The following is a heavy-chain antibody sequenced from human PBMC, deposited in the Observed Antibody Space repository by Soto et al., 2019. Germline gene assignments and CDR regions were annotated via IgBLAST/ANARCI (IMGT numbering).Heavy chain of an antibody. CDR1: GFTFSSYG. CDR3: ARDLLSSSSKAYYYYYGMDV. Sequence: GGSLRLSCAASGFTFSSYGMHWVRQAPGKGLEWAAVIWYDGSNKYYADSVKGRFTISRDNSKNTLYLQMNSLRAEDTAVYYCARDLLSSSSKAYYYYYGMDVWGQGTTVTVSS. D-gene: IGHD6-6*01. J-gene: IGHJ6*02. CDR2: IWYDGSNK. V-gene: IGHV3-33*01.